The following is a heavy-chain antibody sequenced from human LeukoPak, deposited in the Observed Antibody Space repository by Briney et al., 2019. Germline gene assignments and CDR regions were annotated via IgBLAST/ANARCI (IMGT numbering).Heavy chain of an antibody. V-gene: IGHV5-51*01. CDR1: GYSFTSYW. Sequence: GESLKISCKGSGYSFTSYWIGWVRQMPGKGLEWMGIIYPGDSDTRYSPSFQGQVTISADKSISTAYLQWSSLKASDTAMYYCATHGIFSFRSSWFVPWGQGTLVTVSS. CDR3: ATHGIFSFRSSWFVP. CDR2: IYPGDSDT. J-gene: IGHJ5*02. D-gene: IGHD2/OR15-2a*01.